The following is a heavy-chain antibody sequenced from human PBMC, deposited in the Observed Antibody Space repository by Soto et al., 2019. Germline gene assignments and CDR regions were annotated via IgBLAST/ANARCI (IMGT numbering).Heavy chain of an antibody. V-gene: IGHV4-34*01. Sequence: PSETLSLTCAVYGGSFSGYYWSWIRQPPGKGLEWIGEINHSESTNYNPSLKSRVTISVDTSKNQFSLKLSSVTAADTAVYYCAAHYDYIWGSYRGYYFDYWGQGTLVTVSS. D-gene: IGHD3-16*02. CDR3: AAHYDYIWGSYRGYYFDY. CDR2: INHSEST. CDR1: GGSFSGYY. J-gene: IGHJ4*02.